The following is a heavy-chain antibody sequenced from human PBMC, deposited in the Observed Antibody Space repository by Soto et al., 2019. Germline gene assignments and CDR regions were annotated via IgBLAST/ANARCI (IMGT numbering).Heavy chain of an antibody. V-gene: IGHV3-7*03. J-gene: IGHJ4*02. D-gene: IGHD5-18*01. Sequence: QPGGSLRFSCAASGISTSSYGMGWVRQAPGRGLEWVASIKNDGSEKYYMDSLKGRFTISRDNAINSLYLQMNSLRAEDTAVYFCVTGYHSDYWGQGTLVTVSS. CDR3: VTGYHSDY. CDR1: GISTSSYG. CDR2: IKNDGSEK.